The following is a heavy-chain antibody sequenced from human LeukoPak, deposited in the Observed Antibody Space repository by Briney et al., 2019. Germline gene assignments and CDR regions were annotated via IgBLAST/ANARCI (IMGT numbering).Heavy chain of an antibody. J-gene: IGHJ6*02. Sequence: SVKVSCKASGGTFSSYAISWVRQAPGQGLEWMGGIIPIFGTANYAQKFQGRVTITADESTSTAYMELSSLRSEDTAVYYCASTLNYYYYYYGMDVWGQGTTVTVSS. CDR1: GGTFSSYA. CDR2: IIPIFGTA. D-gene: IGHD1-7*01. V-gene: IGHV1-69*13. CDR3: ASTLNYYYYYYGMDV.